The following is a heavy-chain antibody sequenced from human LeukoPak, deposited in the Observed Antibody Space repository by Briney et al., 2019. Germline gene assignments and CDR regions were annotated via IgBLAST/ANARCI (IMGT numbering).Heavy chain of an antibody. D-gene: IGHD2-15*01. CDR3: ARKSVAATPRDIVYQYSYMDV. Sequence: APVKVSCKASGYSFTSFGMNWVRQAPGQGLEWMGWISTNTGNPTYAQGFTGRFVFSLDTSVSTAYLQISSLKAEDTAVYYCARKSVAATPRDIVYQYSYMDVWGKGTTVTVSS. V-gene: IGHV7-4-1*02. CDR1: GYSFTSFG. J-gene: IGHJ6*03. CDR2: ISTNTGNP.